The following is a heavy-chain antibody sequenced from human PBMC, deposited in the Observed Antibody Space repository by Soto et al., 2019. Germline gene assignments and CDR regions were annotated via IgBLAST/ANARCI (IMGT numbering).Heavy chain of an antibody. D-gene: IGHD1-20*01. J-gene: IGHJ6*02. CDR3: TKDINMGGVDV. CDR1: GFTFTDYW. Sequence: GGSLRLSCAASGFTFTDYWTHWVRQAPGKGLVWVSRINSDGSRTSYADSVTGRFTISRDNAKNSLYLQMNSLREDDTALYYCTKDINMGGVDVWGQGTTVTVS. CDR2: INSDGSRT. V-gene: IGHV3-74*01.